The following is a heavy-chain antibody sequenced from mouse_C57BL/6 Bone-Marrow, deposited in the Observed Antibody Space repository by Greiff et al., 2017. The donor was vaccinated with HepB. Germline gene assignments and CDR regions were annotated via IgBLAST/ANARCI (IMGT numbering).Heavy chain of an antibody. CDR1: GYTFTSYW. V-gene: IGHV1-55*01. CDR3: ARPYDYDDYAMDY. D-gene: IGHD2-4*01. CDR2: IYPGSGST. Sequence: QVQLKQSGAELVKPGASVKMSCKASGYTFTSYWITWVKQRPGQGLEWIGDIYPGSGSTNYNEKFKSKATLTVDTSSSTAYMQLSSLTSEDSAVYYCARPYDYDDYAMDYWGQGTSVTVSS. J-gene: IGHJ4*01.